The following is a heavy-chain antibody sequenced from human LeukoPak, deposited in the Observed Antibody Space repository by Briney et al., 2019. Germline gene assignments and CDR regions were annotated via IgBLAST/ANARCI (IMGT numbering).Heavy chain of an antibody. J-gene: IGHJ4*02. CDR2: IKQDGSEK. Sequence: GGSLRLSCAASGFTFSYYWMGWVRQAPGKGLEWVANIKQDGSEKYYVDSVKGRFTISRDNAKNSLYLQMNSLRAEDTAVYYCARLFSTAHYWGQGALVTVSS. D-gene: IGHD2-21*01. V-gene: IGHV3-7*02. CDR3: ARLFSTAHY. CDR1: GFTFSYYW.